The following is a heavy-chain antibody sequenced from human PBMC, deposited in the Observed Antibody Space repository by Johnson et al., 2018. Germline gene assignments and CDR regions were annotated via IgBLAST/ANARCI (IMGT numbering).Heavy chain of an antibody. Sequence: VQLVQSGGGLVKXGGSLRLXCAASGFTFSSYSMNWVRQAPGKGLEWVSSISSSSSYIYYADSVKGRFTISRDNAKNSLYLKMNSLRAEDTAVYYWSRDITGWQCLARRDAFDIWGQGTMVTVSS. V-gene: IGHV3-21*01. J-gene: IGHJ3*02. CDR1: GFTFSSYS. CDR2: ISSSSSYI. D-gene: IGHD6-19*01. CDR3: SRDITGWQCLARRDAFDI.